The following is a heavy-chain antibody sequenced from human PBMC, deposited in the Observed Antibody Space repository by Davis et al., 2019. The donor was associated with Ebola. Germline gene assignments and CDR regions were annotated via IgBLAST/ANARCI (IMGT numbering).Heavy chain of an antibody. Sequence: GESLKISCAASGFTFSSYWMSWVRQAPGKGLEWVANIKQDGSEKYYVDSVKGRFTISRDNAKNSLYLQMNSLRAEDTAVYYCARDPGPPEGHTPFLYYYDSSGYYGFDYWGQGTLVTVSS. D-gene: IGHD3-22*01. V-gene: IGHV3-7*01. CDR1: GFTFSSYW. CDR3: ARDPGPPEGHTPFLYYYDSSGYYGFDY. J-gene: IGHJ4*02. CDR2: IKQDGSEK.